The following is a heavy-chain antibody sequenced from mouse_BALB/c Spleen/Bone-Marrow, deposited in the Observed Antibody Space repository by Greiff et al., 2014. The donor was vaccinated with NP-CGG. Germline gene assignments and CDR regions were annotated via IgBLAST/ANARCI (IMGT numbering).Heavy chain of an antibody. J-gene: IGHJ1*01. CDR3: ARSRGWYFDV. CDR2: IYPGDGDT. Sequence: VQLQQSGAELARPGASVKLSCKASGYTFTSYWMQWIKQRSGQGLEWIGAIYPGDGDTTYTQKFKGKATLTADKSSSTAYMQLSSLAPEDSAVYYCARSRGWYFDVWGAGTTVTVSS. V-gene: IGHV1-87*01. CDR1: GYTFTSYW.